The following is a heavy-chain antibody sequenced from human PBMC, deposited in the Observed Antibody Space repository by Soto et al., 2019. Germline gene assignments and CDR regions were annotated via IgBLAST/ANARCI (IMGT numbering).Heavy chain of an antibody. D-gene: IGHD2-15*01. V-gene: IGHV4-39*01. Sequence: SETLSLTCTVSGGSIYRSGYYWGWIRQPPGRGLEWIGNIDYNGVTYSNPSLKSRVTISRDTSKNQFSLKLTSVTAADTALYYCGKVLVGATGHTDSDSWGPGTPVTVSS. J-gene: IGHJ4*02. CDR1: GGSIYRSGYY. CDR2: IDYNGVT. CDR3: GKVLVGATGHTDSDS.